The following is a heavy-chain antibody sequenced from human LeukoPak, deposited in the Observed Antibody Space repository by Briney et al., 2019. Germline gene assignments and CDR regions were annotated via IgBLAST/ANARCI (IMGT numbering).Heavy chain of an antibody. CDR3: ARGPSGYHNT. J-gene: IGHJ4*02. V-gene: IGHV3-23*01. Sequence: QSGGSLRLSCAASGFTFSGYGMSWVRQAPGKGLEWVSAISGSGGSTYYADSVKGRFTISRDNSKNTLYLQMNSLRAEDTAVYYCARGPSGYHNTGGQGTLVTVSS. D-gene: IGHD5-12*01. CDR2: ISGSGGST. CDR1: GFTFSGYG.